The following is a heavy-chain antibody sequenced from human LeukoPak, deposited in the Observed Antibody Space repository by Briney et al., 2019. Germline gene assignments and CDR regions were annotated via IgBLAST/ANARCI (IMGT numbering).Heavy chain of an antibody. D-gene: IGHD6-19*01. CDR3: ARHTAVAGTVDY. CDR1: GGSISNYY. CDR2: ISYSGSS. J-gene: IGHJ4*02. V-gene: IGHV4-59*08. Sequence: SETLSLTCTVSGGSISNYYWSWIRQPPGKRPEWIGYISYSGSSNHNPSLKSRVTISVDTSKNQFSLKLSSVTAADTAVYYCARHTAVAGTVDYWGQGTLVTVSS.